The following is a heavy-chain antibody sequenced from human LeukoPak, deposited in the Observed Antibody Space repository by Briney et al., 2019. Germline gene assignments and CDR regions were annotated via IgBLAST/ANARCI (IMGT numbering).Heavy chain of an antibody. V-gene: IGHV2-70*11. D-gene: IGHD3-22*01. Sequence: SRPGPVKSTQTLILSCSFSGISLSTSGMCVSCIRQPPETALEWLARIDWYDDTDYSTSLKTRLTISKDTSKSQVVLTMTNMDPVDTATYYCAREGQYDSSGYQYYFDYWGQGTLVTVSS. CDR1: GISLSTSGMC. CDR3: AREGQYDSSGYQYYFDY. J-gene: IGHJ4*02. CDR2: IDWYDDT.